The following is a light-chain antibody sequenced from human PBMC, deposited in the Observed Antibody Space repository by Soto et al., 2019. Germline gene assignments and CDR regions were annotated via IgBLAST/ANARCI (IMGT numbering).Light chain of an antibody. Sequence: QSALTQPASVSGSPGQSITISCTGTSSDVGDSKYVSWYQQHPGKAPKLMIFDVGNRPSGVSNRFSGSKSGNTASLTISGLQAEDEADYYCSSYTSSSTLIFGTGTKLTVL. CDR3: SSYTSSSTLI. V-gene: IGLV2-14*01. J-gene: IGLJ1*01. CDR1: SSDVGDSKY. CDR2: DVG.